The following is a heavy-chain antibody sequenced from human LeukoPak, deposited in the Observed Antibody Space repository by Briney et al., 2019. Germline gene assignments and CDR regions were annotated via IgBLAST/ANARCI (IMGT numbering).Heavy chain of an antibody. CDR1: GGSTGNYY. Sequence: SETLSLTCTVSGGSTGNYYWNWIRQSAGKGLEWIGRIYPSGSTNYNPSLKSRVTMSVDTSRNLFSLKLSSVTAADTAVYYCARDFEMTYWGQGTLVTVSS. D-gene: IGHD3-9*01. J-gene: IGHJ4*02. V-gene: IGHV4-4*07. CDR2: IYPSGST. CDR3: ARDFEMTY.